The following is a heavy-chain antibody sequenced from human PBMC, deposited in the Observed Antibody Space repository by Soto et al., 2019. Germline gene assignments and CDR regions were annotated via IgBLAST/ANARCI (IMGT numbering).Heavy chain of an antibody. D-gene: IGHD3-10*01. CDR1: GFTFSSYA. Sequence: GGSLRLSCAASGFTFSSYAMSWVRQAPGKGLEWVSAISGSGGSTYYADSVKGRFTISRDNSKNTLYLQMNSLRAEDTAVYYCAKDSVYYYGSGTPDWFDPWGQGTLVTVSS. J-gene: IGHJ5*02. CDR2: ISGSGGST. V-gene: IGHV3-23*01. CDR3: AKDSVYYYGSGTPDWFDP.